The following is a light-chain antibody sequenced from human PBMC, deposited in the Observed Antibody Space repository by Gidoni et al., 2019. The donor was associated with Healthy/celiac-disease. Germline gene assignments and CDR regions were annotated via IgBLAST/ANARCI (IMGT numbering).Light chain of an antibody. CDR3: QQYYSTPWT. CDR2: WAS. Sequence: DIVMTQSPDSLAVSLGERATINCKSSQSVLCRPNNKNYLEWYQQKPGQPPKLLIYWASTRASGVPYRFSGSGSGTDCTLTISILQAEYVAVYYCQQYYSTPWTFGQGTKVESK. V-gene: IGKV4-1*01. CDR1: QSVLCRPNNKNY. J-gene: IGKJ1*01.